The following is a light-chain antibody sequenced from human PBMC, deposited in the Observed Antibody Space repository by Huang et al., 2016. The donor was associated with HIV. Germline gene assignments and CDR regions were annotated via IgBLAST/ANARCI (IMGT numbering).Light chain of an antibody. CDR2: DAS. V-gene: IGKV3-11*01. Sequence: EILLTQSPATLSLSPGERATPSCKASQKINTYLAWYQQKPGQAPRLLLYDASTRAPDTPARFRGSGSGTDFTLTITNLEPEDFAVYFCQQRSNWPPFTFGPGTKVDRK. CDR1: QKINTY. CDR3: QQRSNWPPFT. J-gene: IGKJ3*01.